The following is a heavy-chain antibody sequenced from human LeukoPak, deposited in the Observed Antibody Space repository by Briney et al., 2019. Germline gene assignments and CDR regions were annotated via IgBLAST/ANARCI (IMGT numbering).Heavy chain of an antibody. D-gene: IGHD1-26*01. CDR2: ISSNGTTI. V-gene: IGHV3-11*04. CDR3: TRDPLWDLADY. CDR1: GFSVSNYY. J-gene: IGHJ4*02. Sequence: PGGSLRLSCTGSGFSVSNYYMSWVRQAPGKGLEWISYISSNGTTIHYAESVKGRFTISRDNAKNALYLQMNSLRAEDTAVYYCTRDPLWDLADYWGQGTLVTVSS.